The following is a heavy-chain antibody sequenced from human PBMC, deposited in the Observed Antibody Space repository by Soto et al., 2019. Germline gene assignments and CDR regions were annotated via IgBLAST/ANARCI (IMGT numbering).Heavy chain of an antibody. J-gene: IGHJ4*01. V-gene: IGHV1-8*01. CDR1: GYTFTNYD. Sequence: QVQLVQSGAEVKQPGASVKVSCRASGYTFTNYDISWVRQASGQGLEWMGWMNPDSANTGYAQKFQGRVTMTRDTFINTAYMELNGLTSEDTAVYYCVKAIRDQLLSDDCGHGTLITVAS. D-gene: IGHD1-7*01. CDR2: MNPDSANT. CDR3: VKAIRDQLLSDD.